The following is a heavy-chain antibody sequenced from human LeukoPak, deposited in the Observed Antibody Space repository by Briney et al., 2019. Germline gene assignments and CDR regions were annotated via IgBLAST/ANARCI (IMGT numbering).Heavy chain of an antibody. D-gene: IGHD1-26*01. J-gene: IGHJ3*02. V-gene: IGHV1-69*13. CDR2: IIPIFGTA. CDR3: AKVDWNSGSYFGAFDN. Sequence: ASVKVSCKASGGTFSSYAISWVRQAPGQGLEWMGGIIPIFGTANYAQKFQGRVTITADESTSTAYMELSSLRSEDTAVYYCAKVDWNSGSYFGAFDNWGQGTMVTVSS. CDR1: GGTFSSYA.